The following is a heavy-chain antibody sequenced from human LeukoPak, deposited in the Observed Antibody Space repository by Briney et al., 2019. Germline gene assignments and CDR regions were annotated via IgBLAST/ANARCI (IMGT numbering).Heavy chain of an antibody. V-gene: IGHV4-59*01. J-gene: IGHJ6*02. CDR2: IYYSGST. D-gene: IGHD4-4*01. Sequence: SETLSLTCIVSGGSLSSYYWSWIRQPPGRGLEWMGYIYYSGSTNYNPPIKSRVTISVDTSKNQFSLKLSSVTAADTAVYYCARDHDYSNFGNYYYYGMDVWGQGTTVTVSS. CDR1: GGSLSSYY. CDR3: ARDHDYSNFGNYYYYGMDV.